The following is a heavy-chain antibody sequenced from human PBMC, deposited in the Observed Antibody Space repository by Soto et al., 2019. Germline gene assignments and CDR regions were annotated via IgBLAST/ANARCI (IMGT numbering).Heavy chain of an antibody. D-gene: IGHD2-15*01. CDR2: INHSGST. CDR3: ARPGTYCSGGSCTLGGRYWFDP. J-gene: IGHJ5*02. V-gene: IGHV4-34*01. Sequence: NPSETMSLTCAVYGESFSGYYWNWIRQPPGKGLEWIGEINHSGSTNYNPSLKSRVTISVDTSKNQFSLKLSSVTAADTAVYYCARPGTYCSGGSCTLGGRYWFDPWGQGTLGIFSS. CDR1: GESFSGYY.